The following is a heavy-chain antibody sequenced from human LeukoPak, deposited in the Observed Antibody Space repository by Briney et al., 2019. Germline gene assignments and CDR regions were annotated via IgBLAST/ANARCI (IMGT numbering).Heavy chain of an antibody. Sequence: GGSLRLSCTASGFTFSSHWMHWVRQAPGKGLVWVSRIHDDGATTNYADSVKGRFTISRDNAKDTLYLQMNSLRAEDTAVYYCAIVYAVPDKRNALDMWGQGTMVTVSS. J-gene: IGHJ3*02. CDR1: GFTFSSHW. CDR2: IHDDGATT. D-gene: IGHD6-19*01. V-gene: IGHV3-74*01. CDR3: AIVYAVPDKRNALDM.